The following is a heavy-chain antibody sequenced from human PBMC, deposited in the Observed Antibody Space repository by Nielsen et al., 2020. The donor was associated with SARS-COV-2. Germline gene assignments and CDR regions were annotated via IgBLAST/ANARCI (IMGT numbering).Heavy chain of an antibody. CDR3: AKDREAWFGEFDY. CDR2: IKQDGSEK. D-gene: IGHD3-10*01. CDR1: GFTFSSYW. J-gene: IGHJ4*02. Sequence: GGSLRLSCAASGFTFSSYWMSWVRQAPGKGLEWVANIKQDGSEKYYVDSVKGRFTISRDNAKNSLYLQMNSLRAEDTALYYCAKDREAWFGEFDYWGQGTLVTVSS. V-gene: IGHV3-7*03.